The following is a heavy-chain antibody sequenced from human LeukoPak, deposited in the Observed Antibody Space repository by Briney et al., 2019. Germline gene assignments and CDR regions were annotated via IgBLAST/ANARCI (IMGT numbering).Heavy chain of an antibody. V-gene: IGHV3-7*05. D-gene: IGHD2-21*01. CDR3: AKYRADCFDI. Sequence: GGSLRLSCAASGFTFSDYWMSWVRQAPGKGLEWVANIKQDGSEKYYVDSVKGRFTISRDNAKNSLYLQMSSLRAEDTAVYYCAKYRADCFDIWGQGTMVTVSS. CDR1: GFTFSDYW. CDR2: IKQDGSEK. J-gene: IGHJ3*02.